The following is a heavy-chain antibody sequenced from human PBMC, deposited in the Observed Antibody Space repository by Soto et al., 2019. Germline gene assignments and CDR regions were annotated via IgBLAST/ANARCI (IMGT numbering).Heavy chain of an antibody. CDR2: INAGNGNT. D-gene: IGHD1-1*01. CDR1: GYTFTSYA. J-gene: IGHJ4*02. Sequence: ASVKVSCKASGYTFTSYAMHWVRQAPGQRLEWMGWINAGNGNTKYSQKFQGRVTITRDTSASTAYMELSSLRSEDTAVYYCARAVQLERRGGYFDYWGQGTLVTVSS. CDR3: ARAVQLERRGGYFDY. V-gene: IGHV1-3*01.